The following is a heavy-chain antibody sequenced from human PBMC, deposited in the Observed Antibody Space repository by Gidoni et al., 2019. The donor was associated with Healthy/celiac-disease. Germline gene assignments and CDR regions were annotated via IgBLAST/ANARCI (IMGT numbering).Heavy chain of an antibody. V-gene: IGHV3-23*01. CDR3: AKNYDILTGYYH. CDR2: ISGSGGST. J-gene: IGHJ5*02. CDR1: GFTFSSYA. Sequence: EVQLLESGGGLVQPGGSLRLSCAASGFTFSSYAMSWVRQAPGKGREWVSAISGSGGSTYYADSVKGRFTISRDNSKNTLYLQMNSLRAEDTAVYYCAKNYDILTGYYHWGQGTLVTVSS. D-gene: IGHD3-9*01.